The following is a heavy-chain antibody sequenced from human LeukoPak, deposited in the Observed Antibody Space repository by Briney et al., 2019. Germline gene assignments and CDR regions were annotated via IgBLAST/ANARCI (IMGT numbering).Heavy chain of an antibody. D-gene: IGHD2-15*01. V-gene: IGHV1-24*01. CDR3: ATRSYDCSGGSCYDIHFDY. CDR2: FDPEDGET. Sequence: GASVKVSFKVSGYTLTELSMHWVRQAPGKGLEGMGGFDPEDGETIYAQKFQGRVTMTEDTSTDTAYMELSSLRSEDTAVYYCATRSYDCSGGSCYDIHFDYWGQGTLVTVSS. J-gene: IGHJ4*02. CDR1: GYTLTELS.